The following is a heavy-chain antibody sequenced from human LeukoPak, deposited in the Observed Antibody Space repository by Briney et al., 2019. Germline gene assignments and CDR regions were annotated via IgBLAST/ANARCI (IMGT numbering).Heavy chain of an antibody. J-gene: IGHJ4*02. Sequence: GGSLRLSCAASGFTFSSYTMNWVRQAPGKGLEWVSAISGSGGSTYYADSVKGRFTISRDNSKNTLYLQMNSLRAEDTAVYYCAKKAPDGVGATGDYWGQGTLVTVSS. V-gene: IGHV3-23*01. CDR3: AKKAPDGVGATGDY. CDR1: GFTFSSYT. D-gene: IGHD1-26*01. CDR2: ISGSGGST.